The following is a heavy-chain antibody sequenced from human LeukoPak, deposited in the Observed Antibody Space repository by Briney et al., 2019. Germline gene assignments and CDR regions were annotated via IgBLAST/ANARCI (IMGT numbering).Heavy chain of an antibody. CDR2: IYSGGNT. CDR3: ARLVTGTTVINSGWFDP. J-gene: IGHJ5*02. V-gene: IGHV3-66*04. CDR1: GFSVRSNY. D-gene: IGHD4-23*01. Sequence: GGSPRLSCAASGFSVRSNYMTWVRQAPGKGLEWASVIYSGGNTYYADSVKGRFSISRDNSKNTIYLQMNSLRAEDTAVYYCARLVTGTTVINSGWFDPWGQGTLVTVSS.